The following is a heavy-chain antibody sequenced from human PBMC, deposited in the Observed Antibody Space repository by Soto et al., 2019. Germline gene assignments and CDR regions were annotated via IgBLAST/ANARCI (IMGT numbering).Heavy chain of an antibody. CDR3: ARGDNRKGSVGDY. J-gene: IGHJ4*02. Sequence: PSETLSLTCAVYGGSFSGYYWSWIRQPPGKGLEWIGEINHSGSTNYNPSLKSRVTISVDTSKNQFSLKLSSVTAADTAVYYCARGDNRKGSVGDYGGKGTLVTVSS. V-gene: IGHV4-34*01. D-gene: IGHD2-15*01. CDR2: INHSGST. CDR1: GGSFSGYY.